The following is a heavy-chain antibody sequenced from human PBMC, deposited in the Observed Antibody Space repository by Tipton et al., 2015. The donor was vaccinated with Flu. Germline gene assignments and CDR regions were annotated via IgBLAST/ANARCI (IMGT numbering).Heavy chain of an antibody. CDR3: ARRTYDS. Sequence: QLVQSGAEMKKPGASVKVSCKASGYTLTGYYMHWVRQAPGQGLEWMGWINPNSGGTKYGKKFQGRVTMTGDTSITTVYMEMSRLTFDDAAVYYCARRTYDSWGQGTLVTVSP. D-gene: IGHD1/OR15-1a*01. V-gene: IGHV1-2*02. CDR2: INPNSGGT. CDR1: GYTLTGYY. J-gene: IGHJ4*02.